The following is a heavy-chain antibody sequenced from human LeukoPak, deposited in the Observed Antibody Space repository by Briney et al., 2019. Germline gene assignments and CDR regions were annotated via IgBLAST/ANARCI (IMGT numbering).Heavy chain of an antibody. J-gene: IGHJ4*02. CDR3: ARVSSHNYDILTGYYIRRGYYFDY. V-gene: IGHV1-69*04. D-gene: IGHD3-9*01. CDR2: IIPILGIA. Sequence: SVKVSCKAPGGTFSSYAISWVRQAPGQGLEWMGRIIPILGIANYAQKFQGRVTITADKSTSTAYMELSSLRSEDTAVYYCARVSSHNYDILTGYYIRRGYYFDYWGQGTLVTVSS. CDR1: GGTFSSYA.